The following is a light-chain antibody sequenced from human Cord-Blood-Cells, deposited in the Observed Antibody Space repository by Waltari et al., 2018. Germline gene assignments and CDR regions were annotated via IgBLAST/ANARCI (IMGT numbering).Light chain of an antibody. CDR2: GNS. J-gene: IGLJ2*01. CDR1: SSNIGAGYD. V-gene: IGLV1-40*01. CDR3: QSYDSSLSVVV. Sequence: QSVLTQPPSVSGAPGQRVTISCTGSSSNIGAGYDVHWYQQLPGTDPKPLIYGNSNRPSGVPDRFSDSKSGSSASLAITGLQAEDEVDYYCQSYDSSLSVVVFGGGTKLTVL.